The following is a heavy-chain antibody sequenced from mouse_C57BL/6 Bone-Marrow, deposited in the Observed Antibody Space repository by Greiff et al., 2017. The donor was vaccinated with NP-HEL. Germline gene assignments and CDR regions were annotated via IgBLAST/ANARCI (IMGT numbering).Heavy chain of an antibody. D-gene: IGHD3-3*01. CDR1: GFTFSSYA. Sequence: EVKLMESGGGLVKPGGSLKLSCAASGFTFSSYAMSWVRQTPEKRLEWVATISDGGSYTYYPDNVKGRFTISRDNAKNNLYLQMSHLKSEDTAMYYCAREVRRSGGRFADWGQGTLVTVSA. CDR3: AREVRRSGGRFAD. J-gene: IGHJ3*01. CDR2: ISDGGSYT. V-gene: IGHV5-4*01.